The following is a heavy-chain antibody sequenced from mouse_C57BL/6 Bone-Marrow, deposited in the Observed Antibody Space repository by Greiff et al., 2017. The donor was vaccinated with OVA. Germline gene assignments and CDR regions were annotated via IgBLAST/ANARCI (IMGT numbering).Heavy chain of an antibody. D-gene: IGHD1-1*01. CDR2: IDPSDSYT. CDR1: GFTFTSYW. Sequence: QVQLQQPGAELVKPGASVKLSCKASGFTFTSYWMQWVKQSPGQGLEWIGEIDPSDSYTNYNQKFTGKAPLTVDTSSSTAYMQLSSLTSEDSAVYDYARTSGSSYFDYWGQGTTRTVAS. J-gene: IGHJ2*01. V-gene: IGHV1-50*01. CDR3: ARTSGSSYFDY.